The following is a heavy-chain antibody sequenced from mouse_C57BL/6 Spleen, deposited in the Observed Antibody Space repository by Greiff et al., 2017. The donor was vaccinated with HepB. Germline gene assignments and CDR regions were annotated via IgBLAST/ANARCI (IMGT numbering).Heavy chain of an antibody. Sequence: EVKLVESEGGLVQPGSSMKLSCTASGFTFSDYYMAWVRQVPEKGLEWVANINYDGSSTYYLDSLKSRFIISRDNAKNILYLQMSSLKSEDTATYDCARDDYSNYGYFDVWGTGTTVTVSS. V-gene: IGHV5-16*01. CDR1: GFTFSDYY. J-gene: IGHJ1*03. CDR2: INYDGSST. D-gene: IGHD2-5*01. CDR3: ARDDYSNYGYFDV.